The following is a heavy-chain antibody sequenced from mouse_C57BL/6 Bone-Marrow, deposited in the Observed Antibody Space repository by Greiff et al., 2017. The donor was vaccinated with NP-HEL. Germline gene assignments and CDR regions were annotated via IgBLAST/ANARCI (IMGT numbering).Heavy chain of an antibody. D-gene: IGHD2-4*01. Sequence: EVKLVESGAELVKPGASVKLSCTASGFNIKDYYMHWVKQRTEQGLEWIGRIDPEDGETKYAPKFQGKATITADTSSNTAYLQLSSLTSEDTAVYYCARNDYDGGPYYAMDYWGQGTSVTVSS. CDR3: ARNDYDGGPYYAMDY. CDR1: GFNIKDYY. V-gene: IGHV14-2*01. CDR2: IDPEDGET. J-gene: IGHJ4*01.